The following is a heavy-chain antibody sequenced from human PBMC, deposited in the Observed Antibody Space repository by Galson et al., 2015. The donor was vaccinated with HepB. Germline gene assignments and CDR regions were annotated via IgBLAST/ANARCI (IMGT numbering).Heavy chain of an antibody. V-gene: IGHV3-33*01. CDR3: ARVGLGVFGVVNPSPYYYYGMDV. J-gene: IGHJ6*02. CDR1: GFTFSSYG. D-gene: IGHD3-3*01. Sequence: SLRLSCAASGFTFSSYGMHWVRQAPGKGLEWVAVIWYDGSNKYYADSVKGRFTISRDNSKNTLYLQMNSLRAEDTAVYYCARVGLGVFGVVNPSPYYYYGMDVWGQGTTVTVSS. CDR2: IWYDGSNK.